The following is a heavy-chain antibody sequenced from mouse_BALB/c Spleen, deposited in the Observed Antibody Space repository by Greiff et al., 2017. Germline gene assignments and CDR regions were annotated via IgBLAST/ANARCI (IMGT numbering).Heavy chain of an antibody. J-gene: IGHJ4*01. CDR3: AVYYAMDY. V-gene: IGHV1-9*01. CDR1: GYTFSSYW. CDR2: ILPGSGST. Sequence: QVQLQQSGAELMKPGASVKISCKATGYTFSSYWIEWVKQRPGHGLEWIGEILPGSGSTNYNEKFKGKATFTADTSSNTAYMLLSSLTSEDYAVYYCAVYYAMDYWGQGTSVTVSS.